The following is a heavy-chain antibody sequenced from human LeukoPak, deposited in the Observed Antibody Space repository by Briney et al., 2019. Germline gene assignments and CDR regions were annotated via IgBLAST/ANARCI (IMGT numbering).Heavy chain of an antibody. CDR3: AREMARDAFDI. V-gene: IGHV4-30-2*01. D-gene: IGHD5-24*01. Sequence: KPSQTLSLTCAVSGGSISSGGYSWSWIRQLPGKGLEWIGYIYHSGSTYYNPSLKSRVTISVDRSKNQFSLKLSSVTAADTAVYYCAREMARDAFDIWGQGTMVTVSS. CDR1: GGSISSGGYS. J-gene: IGHJ3*02. CDR2: IYHSGST.